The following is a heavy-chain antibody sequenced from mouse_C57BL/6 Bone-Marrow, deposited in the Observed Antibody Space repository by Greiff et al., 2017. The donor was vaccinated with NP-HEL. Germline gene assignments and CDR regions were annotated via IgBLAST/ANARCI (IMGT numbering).Heavy chain of an antibody. Sequence: VQLQQSGTVLARPGASVKMSCKTSGYTFTSYWMHWVKQRPGQGLEWIGAIYPGNSDTSYNQKFKGKAKLTAVTSASTAYMELSSLTNEDYAVYYCTILLRYQTSFDDWGKGTTLTVSS. CDR2: IYPGNSDT. V-gene: IGHV1-5*01. D-gene: IGHD1-1*01. CDR3: TILLRYQTSFDD. CDR1: GYTFTSYW. J-gene: IGHJ2*01.